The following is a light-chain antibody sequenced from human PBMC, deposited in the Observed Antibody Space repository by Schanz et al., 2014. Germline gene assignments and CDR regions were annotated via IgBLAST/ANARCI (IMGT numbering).Light chain of an antibody. Sequence: QSALTQPASVSGSPGQSITISCTGTSSDIGAYNYVSWYQQHPGRAPKLMIYDVTDRPSGVSTRFSGSKSGNTASLTVSGIQAEDESDYYCSSYAGSIYVFGTGTKLTVL. J-gene: IGLJ1*01. V-gene: IGLV2-14*03. CDR1: SSDIGAYNY. CDR2: DVT. CDR3: SSYAGSIYV.